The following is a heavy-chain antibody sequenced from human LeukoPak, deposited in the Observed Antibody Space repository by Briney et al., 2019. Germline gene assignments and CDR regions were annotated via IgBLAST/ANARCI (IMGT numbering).Heavy chain of an antibody. Sequence: GGSLRLSCAASGFTVSSNYMTWVRQAPGKGLEWVSVIYSGGITYYADSVKGRFTISRDNSKNTLYLQMNSLRAEDTAVYYCASMYYYGSGSQRRPDYWGQGTLVTVSS. J-gene: IGHJ4*02. V-gene: IGHV3-53*01. CDR2: IYSGGIT. CDR1: GFTVSSNY. D-gene: IGHD3-10*01. CDR3: ASMYYYGSGSQRRPDY.